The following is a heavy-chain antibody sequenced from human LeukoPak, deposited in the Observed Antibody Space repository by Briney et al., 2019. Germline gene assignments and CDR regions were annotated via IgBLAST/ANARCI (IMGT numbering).Heavy chain of an antibody. J-gene: IGHJ5*02. CDR2: IYYSGST. V-gene: IGHV4-34*01. CDR1: GGSFSGYY. D-gene: IGHD3-3*01. CDR3: ARVTRYYDFWSGPPGGWFDP. Sequence: SETLSLTCAVYGGSFSGYYWSWIRQPPGKGLEWIGSIYYSGSTYYNPSLKSRVTISVDTSKNQFSLKLSSVTAADTAVYYCARVTRYYDFWSGPPGGWFDPWGQGTLVTVSS.